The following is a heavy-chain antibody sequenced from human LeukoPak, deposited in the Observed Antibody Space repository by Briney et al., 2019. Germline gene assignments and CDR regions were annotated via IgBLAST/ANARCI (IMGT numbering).Heavy chain of an antibody. V-gene: IGHV1-69*01. CDR2: IIPIFGTA. J-gene: IGHJ6*04. D-gene: IGHD6-13*01. Sequence: SVKVCCKASGGTFSSYAISWVRQAPGQGLEWMGGIIPIFGTANYAQKFQGRVTITADESTSTAYMELSSLRSEDTAVYYCARDGTAAAGPNGGMDVWGKGTTVTVSS. CDR3: ARDGTAAAGPNGGMDV. CDR1: GGTFSSYA.